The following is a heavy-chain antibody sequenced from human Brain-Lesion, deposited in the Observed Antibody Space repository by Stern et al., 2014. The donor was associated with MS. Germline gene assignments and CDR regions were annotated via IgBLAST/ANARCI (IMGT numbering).Heavy chain of an antibody. CDR2: IIPIFGSP. CDR1: GGTFGTYP. Sequence: VQLLESGPEVKKPGSSVKVSCKASGGTFGTYPITWLRQAPGQGLEWMGRIIPIFGSPNYAQKFQGRVTITADRSTTTVYMKLSSLKSDDAAVYYCAKDGPALVTNWFDPWGRGTLVTVSS. J-gene: IGHJ5*02. V-gene: IGHV1-69*06. CDR3: AKDGPALVTNWFDP. D-gene: IGHD5-18*01.